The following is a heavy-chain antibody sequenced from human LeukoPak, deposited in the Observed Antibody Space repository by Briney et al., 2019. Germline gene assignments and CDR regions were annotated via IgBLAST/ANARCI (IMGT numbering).Heavy chain of an antibody. D-gene: IGHD1-26*01. V-gene: IGHV1-18*01. J-gene: IGHJ5*02. CDR3: ARGLKSQWELLLDP. CDR2: ISACNGNT. Sequence: ASVKVSCKASGYIFTSYGISWVRQAPGQGLEWMGWISACNGNTNYAQKLQARVTMTTDTSTSTAYMELRSLRSDDTAVYYCARGLKSQWELLLDPWGQGTLVTVSS. CDR1: GYIFTSYG.